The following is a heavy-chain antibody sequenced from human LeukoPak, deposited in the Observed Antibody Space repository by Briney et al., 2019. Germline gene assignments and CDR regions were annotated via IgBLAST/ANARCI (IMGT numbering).Heavy chain of an antibody. J-gene: IGHJ4*02. Sequence: GGSLRLSCAASGFTFSSFWMSWVRQAPGKGLEWVANIKQDGSEKYYVDSVKGRFTISRDNAKNSLYLQMNRLRAEDTAVYYCARGRFGYGDYFDYWGQGTLVTVSS. CDR3: ARGRFGYGDYFDY. CDR2: IKQDGSEK. V-gene: IGHV3-7*01. CDR1: GFTFSSFW. D-gene: IGHD3-16*01.